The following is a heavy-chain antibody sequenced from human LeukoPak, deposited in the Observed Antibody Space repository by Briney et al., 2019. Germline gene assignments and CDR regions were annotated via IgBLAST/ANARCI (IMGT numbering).Heavy chain of an antibody. Sequence: GGSLRLSCAASGFTFSFYSMDWVRQAPGKGLEWVSYISSSSNTIYYADSVKGRFTISRDNAKNSLYLQINSLRAEDTAVYYCARGGRTVAGTVWYFDLWGRGTLVTVSS. V-gene: IGHV3-48*01. D-gene: IGHD6-19*01. CDR2: ISSSSNTI. J-gene: IGHJ2*01. CDR3: ARGGRTVAGTVWYFDL. CDR1: GFTFSFYS.